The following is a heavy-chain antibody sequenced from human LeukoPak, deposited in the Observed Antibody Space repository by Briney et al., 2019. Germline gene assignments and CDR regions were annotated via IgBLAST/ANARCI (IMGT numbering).Heavy chain of an antibody. J-gene: IGHJ5*02. V-gene: IGHV4-39*01. Sequence: SETLSLTCTVSGGSISSSAYYWGWIRQPPGKGLEWIGSSYYTGSIYYTPSLKSRATILIDMPKNQLSLKLSSVTAADTAVYHCAGHLSDSGGSWFDPWGQGTLVTVSS. CDR3: AGHLSDSGGSWFDP. CDR1: GGSISSSAYY. CDR2: SYYTGSI. D-gene: IGHD2-15*01.